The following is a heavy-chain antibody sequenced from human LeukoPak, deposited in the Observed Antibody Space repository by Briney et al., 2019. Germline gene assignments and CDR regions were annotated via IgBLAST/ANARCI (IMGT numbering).Heavy chain of an antibody. CDR2: ISGSGSST. CDR3: ATSYSRGWTNDY. Sequence: GGSLRLPCAASGFTFSSYAMSWVRPAPGKGLEWVSAISGSGSSTFYADSLRGRFTISRDNSKNTLYLQMNSLRAEDTAVYYCATSYSRGWTNDYWGQGTLVTVSS. D-gene: IGHD6-19*01. CDR1: GFTFSSYA. V-gene: IGHV3-23*01. J-gene: IGHJ4*02.